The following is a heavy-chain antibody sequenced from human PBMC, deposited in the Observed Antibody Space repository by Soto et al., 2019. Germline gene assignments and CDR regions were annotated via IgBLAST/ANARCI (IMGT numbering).Heavy chain of an antibody. D-gene: IGHD3-22*01. Sequence: QVQLQQWGAGLLKPSETLSLTCAGYGGSFSGYYWSWIRQPPGKGLEWIGEINHSGSKNYNPSLKCRVTISVDSSKNQSSRKPVSVTAADTAVYYCALDYYDSSVRPTIDYWGQGTLVTVSS. CDR3: ALDYYDSSVRPTIDY. CDR1: GGSFSGYY. CDR2: INHSGSK. V-gene: IGHV4-34*01. J-gene: IGHJ4*02.